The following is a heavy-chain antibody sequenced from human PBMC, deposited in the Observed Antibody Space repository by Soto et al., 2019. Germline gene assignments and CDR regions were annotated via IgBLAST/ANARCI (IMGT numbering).Heavy chain of an antibody. Sequence: SETLSLTCAVSGESFSGHYWTWIRQSPEKGLEWIGEIDHSGSTNYNPYLKSRVSMSVDTTKKQVSLRLTSVTAADSALYYCVIDHMVPRVPFNYDYWGQGTQVTVSS. CDR3: VIDHMVPRVPFNYDY. CDR2: IDHSGST. J-gene: IGHJ4*02. D-gene: IGHD3-10*01. V-gene: IGHV4-34*01. CDR1: GESFSGHY.